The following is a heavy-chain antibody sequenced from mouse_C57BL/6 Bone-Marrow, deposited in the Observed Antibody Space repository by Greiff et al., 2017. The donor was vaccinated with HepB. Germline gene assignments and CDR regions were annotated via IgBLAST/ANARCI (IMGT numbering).Heavy chain of an antibody. Sequence: DVKLVESGGDLVKPGGSLKLSCAASGFTFSSYGISWVRPTPDKRLEWVATISSGGSYTYYPDSVKGRFTISRDNAKNTLYLQMSSLKSEDTAMYYCARHKENYYGSSDAMDYWGQGTSVTVSS. CDR3: ARHKENYYGSSDAMDY. CDR2: ISSGGSYT. CDR1: GFTFSSYG. D-gene: IGHD1-1*01. J-gene: IGHJ4*01. V-gene: IGHV5-6*02.